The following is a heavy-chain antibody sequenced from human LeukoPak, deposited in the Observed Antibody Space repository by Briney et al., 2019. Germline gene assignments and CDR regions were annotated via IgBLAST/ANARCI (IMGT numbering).Heavy chain of an antibody. V-gene: IGHV4-34*01. Sequence: SETLSLTCAVYGGSFSGYYWSWIRQPPGKGLELIGEINHSGSTNYNPSLKSRVTISVDTSKNQFSLKLSSVTAADTAVYYCARNRCSGGSCYLRAYYFDYWGQGTLVTVSS. D-gene: IGHD2-15*01. CDR2: INHSGST. J-gene: IGHJ4*02. CDR1: GGSFSGYY. CDR3: ARNRCSGGSCYLRAYYFDY.